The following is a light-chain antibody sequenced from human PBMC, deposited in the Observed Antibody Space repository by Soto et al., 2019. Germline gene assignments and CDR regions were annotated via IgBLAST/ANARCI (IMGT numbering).Light chain of an antibody. Sequence: EIVLTQSPGTLSLSPGERAALSCRATQSVSSSNLAWYQQKPGQAPRVLIFGSSSRATGIPDRFSGSGSGRDFTLTIDGLEPEDSAVYYCHQYGSSPQTFGQGTKVXIK. CDR1: QSVSSSN. CDR2: GSS. V-gene: IGKV3-20*01. J-gene: IGKJ1*01. CDR3: HQYGSSPQT.